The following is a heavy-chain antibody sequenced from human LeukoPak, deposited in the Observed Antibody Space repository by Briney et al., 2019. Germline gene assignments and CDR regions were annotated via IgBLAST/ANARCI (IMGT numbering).Heavy chain of an antibody. J-gene: IGHJ4*02. V-gene: IGHV3-23*01. CDR1: GFTFISYA. CDR3: AKESPVFDY. Sequence: GGSLRLSCAASGFTFISYAMSWVRQAPGKGLEWVSVISGSGGSTHYADSAKGRFTISRDNSKNTLYLQMSSLRAEDTAVYHCAKESPVFDYWGQGTLVTVSS. CDR2: ISGSGGST.